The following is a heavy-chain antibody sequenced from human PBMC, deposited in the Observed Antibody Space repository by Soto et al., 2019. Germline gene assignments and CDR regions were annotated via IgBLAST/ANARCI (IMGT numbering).Heavy chain of an antibody. CDR1: GGSISSYY. Sequence: SETLSLTCTVSGGSISSYYWSWIRQPPGKGLEWIGYIYYSGSTNYNPSLKSRVTISVDTSKNQFSLKLSSVTAADTAVYYCARTLLDGVGVAANPYYFDYWGQGTLVTVSS. J-gene: IGHJ4*02. V-gene: IGHV4-59*01. D-gene: IGHD2-15*01. CDR2: IYYSGST. CDR3: ARTLLDGVGVAANPYYFDY.